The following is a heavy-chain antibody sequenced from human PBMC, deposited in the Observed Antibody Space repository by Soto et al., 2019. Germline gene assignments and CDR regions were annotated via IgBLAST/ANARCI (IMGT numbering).Heavy chain of an antibody. V-gene: IGHV1-69*01. Sequence: QVQLVQSGAEVTKPGSSVKVSCKASGGTFSSYAITWVRQAPGQGLEWMGRIIPIFGTANYNQKFQGRVTITADESTSTDYMGLSSLRSEDTAVYYCARNEYSTTFYYYGMDVWGQGTTVTVSS. CDR3: ARNEYSTTFYYYGMDV. J-gene: IGHJ6*02. CDR2: IIPIFGTA. D-gene: IGHD6-6*01. CDR1: GGTFSSYA.